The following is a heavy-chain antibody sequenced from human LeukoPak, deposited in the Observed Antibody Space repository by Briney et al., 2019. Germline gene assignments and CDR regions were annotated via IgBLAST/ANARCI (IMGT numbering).Heavy chain of an antibody. D-gene: IGHD2-15*01. CDR3: AKEFFGTSFGGYSFFDY. CDR2: ISGNGGGT. J-gene: IGHJ4*02. CDR1: GFTFEDYA. V-gene: IGHV3-43*02. Sequence: GGSLRLSCAASGFTFEDYAIDWVRQAPGKGLEWVSRISGNGGGTYYADSVKGRFTISRDNSKNSPYLQMNSLRTEDTALYYCAKEFFGTSFGGYSFFDYWGQGTLVTVSS.